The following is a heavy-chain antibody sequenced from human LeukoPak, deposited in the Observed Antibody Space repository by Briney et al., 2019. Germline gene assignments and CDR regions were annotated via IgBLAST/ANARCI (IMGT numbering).Heavy chain of an antibody. Sequence: GGSLRLSCAASGFSFSNYAMNWVRQAPGKGLEWVSGISGNGGSTNYAESVKGRFTISRDNSKNTLYLQMNSLRAEDTAVYYCAKEGELELEYYFDYWGQGTLVTVSS. CDR2: ISGNGGST. CDR1: GFSFSNYA. CDR3: AKEGELELEYYFDY. J-gene: IGHJ4*02. D-gene: IGHD1-7*01. V-gene: IGHV3-23*01.